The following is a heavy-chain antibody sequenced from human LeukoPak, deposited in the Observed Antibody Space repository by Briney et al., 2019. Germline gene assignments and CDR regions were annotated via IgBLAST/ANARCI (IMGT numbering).Heavy chain of an antibody. J-gene: IGHJ4*02. D-gene: IGHD3-22*01. CDR2: ISSSGSTI. V-gene: IGHV3-48*03. Sequence: GGSLRLSCAASGFTFSSYEMNWVRQAPGKGLEWVSYISSSGSTIYYADSVKGRFTISRDNAKNSLYLQMNSLRAEDTAVYYCAKGWRYYDSSGCYEPEGYWGQGTLVTVSS. CDR3: AKGWRYYDSSGCYEPEGY. CDR1: GFTFSSYE.